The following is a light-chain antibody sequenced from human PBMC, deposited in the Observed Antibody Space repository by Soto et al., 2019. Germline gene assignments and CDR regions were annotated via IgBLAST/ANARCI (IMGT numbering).Light chain of an antibody. Sequence: SYELTQPPSVSVAPGKTARITCGGTDIGIKSVHWYQQKPGQAPVLVIYYDSDRPSGSPERFSGSNSGNTATLTISRVEAGDEADYYCQVWDSSSDHYVFGTGTKLTVL. J-gene: IGLJ1*01. V-gene: IGLV3-21*04. CDR2: YDS. CDR3: QVWDSSSDHYV. CDR1: DIGIKS.